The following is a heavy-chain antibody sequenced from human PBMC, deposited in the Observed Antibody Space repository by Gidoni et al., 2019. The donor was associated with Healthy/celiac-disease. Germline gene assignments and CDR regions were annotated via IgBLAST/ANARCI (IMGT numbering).Heavy chain of an antibody. D-gene: IGHD1-26*01. Sequence: EVQLVESGGGLVKPGGSLRLSCAASGFTLSSYSMNWVRQAPGKGLEWVSSISSSSSYIYYADSVKGRFTISRDNAKNSLYLQMNSLRAEDTAVYYCARDGEWELLYYFDYWGQGTLVTVSS. CDR3: ARDGEWELLYYFDY. J-gene: IGHJ4*02. CDR1: GFTLSSYS. V-gene: IGHV3-21*01. CDR2: ISSSSSYI.